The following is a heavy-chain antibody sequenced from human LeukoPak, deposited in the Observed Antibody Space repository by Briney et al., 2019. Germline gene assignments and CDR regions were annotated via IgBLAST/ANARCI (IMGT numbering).Heavy chain of an antibody. D-gene: IGHD3-10*01. V-gene: IGHV1-24*01. CDR1: GYTLTELS. CDR2: FDPEDGET. J-gene: IGHJ4*02. Sequence: GASVKVSCKVSGYTLTELSMHWVRQAPGKGLEWMGGFDPEDGETIYAQKFQGRVTMTEDTSTDTAYMELSSLRSEDTAVYYCARGGISDYYGNTGFDYWGQGTLVTVSS. CDR3: ARGGISDYYGNTGFDY.